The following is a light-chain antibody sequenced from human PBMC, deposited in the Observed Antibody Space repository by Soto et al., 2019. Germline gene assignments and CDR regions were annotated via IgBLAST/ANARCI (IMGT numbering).Light chain of an antibody. CDR2: AAS. CDR1: QRISRY. Sequence: DIQMTQSPSTLSASVGDRFTITCRASQRISRYLAWYQQKPGEAPKLLIYAASTLESGVPSRFSGSGSGTEFTLTISSLQPEDFATYYCQQLNSYPLFGGGTKVDIK. CDR3: QQLNSYPL. J-gene: IGKJ4*01. V-gene: IGKV1-5*03.